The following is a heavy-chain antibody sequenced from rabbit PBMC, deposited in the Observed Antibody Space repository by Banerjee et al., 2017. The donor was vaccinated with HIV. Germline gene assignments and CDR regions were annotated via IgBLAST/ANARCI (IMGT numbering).Heavy chain of an antibody. V-gene: IGHV1S45*01. CDR1: GFSFSDRDV. CDR3: ARDSGDWCFDL. CDR2: INTYTVKS. D-gene: IGHD1-1*01. Sequence: QQQLVESGGGLVKPGASLTLTCKASGFSFSDRDVMCWVRQAPGKGLEWIACINTYTVKSVYASWATGRFTFSRTSSTTVTLQMTSVTVADTAIYFCARDSGDWCFDLWGPGTLVTVS. J-gene: IGHJ6*01.